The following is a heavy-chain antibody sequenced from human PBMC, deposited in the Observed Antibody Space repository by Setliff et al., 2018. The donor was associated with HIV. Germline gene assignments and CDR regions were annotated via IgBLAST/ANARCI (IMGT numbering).Heavy chain of an antibody. J-gene: IGHJ5*02. V-gene: IGHV4-59*04. D-gene: IGHD3-10*01. CDR3: ARQPYDSRSFGWFDP. CDR1: GGSMINYY. Sequence: PSETLSLTCTVSGGSMINYYWSWIRQPPGMGLEWIGQIGPSGDTIYNPSLKSRVTMSVDTSNDHFSLKLTTLTAADTAVYYCARQPYDSRSFGWFDPWGQGTLVTVSS. CDR2: IGPSGDT.